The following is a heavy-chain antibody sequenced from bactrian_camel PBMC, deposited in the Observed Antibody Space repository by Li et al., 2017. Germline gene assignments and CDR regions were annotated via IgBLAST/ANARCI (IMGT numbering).Heavy chain of an antibody. J-gene: IGHJ6*01. V-gene: IGHV3S1*01. Sequence: HVQLVESGGGSVQAGGSLRLSCAASGYGYSSHCMAWFRQTPENVREGVASIYTVGGNTAYADSVKGRFTISRDNAKNTVYLQMNSLKYEDAVLYYCATDSTAYFSGGLPNFAYWGQGTQVTVS. CDR1: GYGYSSHC. CDR3: ATDSTAYFSGGLPNFAY. CDR2: IYTVGGNT. D-gene: IGHD7*01.